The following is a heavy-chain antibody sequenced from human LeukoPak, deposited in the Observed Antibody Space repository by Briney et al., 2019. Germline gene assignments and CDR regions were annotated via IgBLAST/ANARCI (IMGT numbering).Heavy chain of an antibody. CDR3: ARRPTVTTPLTA. Sequence: GGSLRLSCAASGFSVSVNYMGWVRQTPEKGLECVSVIYSGDTTYYADSVKGRFIISRDKSKNTLYLQMESLRADDTAVYYCARRPTVTTPLTAWGQGTLVTVSS. CDR2: IYSGDTT. J-gene: IGHJ5*02. CDR1: GFSVSVNY. D-gene: IGHD4-17*01. V-gene: IGHV3-53*01.